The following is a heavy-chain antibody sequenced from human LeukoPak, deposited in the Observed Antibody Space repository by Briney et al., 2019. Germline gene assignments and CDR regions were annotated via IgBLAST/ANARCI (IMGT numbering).Heavy chain of an antibody. CDR2: IYYSGST. CDR3: ARDKVAYY. CDR1: GGSISSYY. Sequence: SETLSLTCTVSGGSISSYYWSWIRQPPGKGLEWTGYIYYSGSTNYNPSLKSRVTISVDTSKNQFSLRLSSVTAADTAVYYCARDKVAYYWGQGTLVTVSS. J-gene: IGHJ4*02. D-gene: IGHD2-15*01. V-gene: IGHV4-59*01.